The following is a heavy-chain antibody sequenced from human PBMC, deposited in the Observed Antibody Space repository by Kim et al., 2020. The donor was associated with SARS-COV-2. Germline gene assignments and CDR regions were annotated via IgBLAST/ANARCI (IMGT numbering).Heavy chain of an antibody. CDR1: GFTFSNYG. CDR2: ISNSGST. J-gene: IGHJ6*02. CDR3: AKRVGDTGSGYMDV. D-gene: IGHD3-10*01. Sequence: GGSLRLSCASSGFTFSNYGMNWVRQAPGKGPEWVSAISNSGSTFEADSVKGRFTISRDNSKNTLYLQMNSLRAEDTAVYYCAKRVGDTGSGYMDVWGQGTTVTVS. V-gene: IGHV3-23*01.